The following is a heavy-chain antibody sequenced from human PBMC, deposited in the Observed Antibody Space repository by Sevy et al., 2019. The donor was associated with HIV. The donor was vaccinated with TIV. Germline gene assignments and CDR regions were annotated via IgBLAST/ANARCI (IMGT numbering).Heavy chain of an antibody. V-gene: IGHV3-15*01. CDR3: ASVVKNDFWDGHVNYYGLDV. CDR2: IKSKTDGGTA. J-gene: IGHJ6*02. D-gene: IGHD3-3*01. CDR1: GFTFNYAW. Sequence: GGSLRLSCAASGFTFNYAWMSWVRQAPGKGLEWVGRIKSKTDGGTADYAAHVKGRFTISRDDSENTLYLQINSLKTEDTAVYYCASVVKNDFWDGHVNYYGLDVWGQGTTVTVSS.